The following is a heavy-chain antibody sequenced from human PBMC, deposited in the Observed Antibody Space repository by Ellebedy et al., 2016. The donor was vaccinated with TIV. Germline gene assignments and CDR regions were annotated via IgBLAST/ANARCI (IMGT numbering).Heavy chain of an antibody. Sequence: GGSLRLXXAASGLAFSAYAMHWVRQAPGKGLEWVAVISSDGGEKYYADSVKGRFTISRDNSKNTVDLQMNSLRAEDTALYYCARGWVVVTAAFDYWGQGTLVTVSS. D-gene: IGHD2-21*02. CDR2: ISSDGGEK. J-gene: IGHJ4*02. CDR3: ARGWVVVTAAFDY. CDR1: GLAFSAYA. V-gene: IGHV3-30-3*01.